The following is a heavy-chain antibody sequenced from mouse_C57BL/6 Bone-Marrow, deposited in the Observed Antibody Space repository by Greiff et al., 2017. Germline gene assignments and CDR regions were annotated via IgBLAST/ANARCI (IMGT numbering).Heavy chain of an antibody. V-gene: IGHV1-55*01. D-gene: IGHD2-3*01. CDR3: ARDGYYAYYYAMDY. Sequence: QVHVKQSGAELVKPGASVKMSCKASGYTFTSYWITWVKQRPGQGLEWIGDIYPGSGSTNYNEKFKSKATLTVDTSSSTAYMQLSSLTSEDSAVYYCARDGYYAYYYAMDYWGQGTSVTVSS. J-gene: IGHJ4*01. CDR2: IYPGSGST. CDR1: GYTFTSYW.